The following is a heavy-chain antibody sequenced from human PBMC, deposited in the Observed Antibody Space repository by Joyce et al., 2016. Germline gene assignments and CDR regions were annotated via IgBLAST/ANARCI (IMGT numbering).Heavy chain of an antibody. D-gene: IGHD1-1*01. Sequence: EVQLVESGGGLVQPGRSMRLSCAASGFKFDDYVMHWVRQAPGKGLEVVSGISWNSATLAYAECVQGRFTISRDNAKNSLYLQMNSLRPEDTALYYCVKGPGHWVLYFDWWGQGTLVTVSS. J-gene: IGHJ4*02. V-gene: IGHV3-9*01. CDR1: GFKFDDYV. CDR2: ISWNSATL. CDR3: VKGPGHWVLYFDW.